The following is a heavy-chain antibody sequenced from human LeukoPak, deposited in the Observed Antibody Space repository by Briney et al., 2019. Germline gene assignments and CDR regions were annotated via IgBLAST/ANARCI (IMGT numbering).Heavy chain of an antibody. CDR3: ARISLSGWVNDH. J-gene: IGHJ4*02. CDR1: GFTFGSHW. CDR2: ISSDGSST. D-gene: IGHD6-19*01. Sequence: GGSLRLSCAASGFTFGSHWMHWVRQAPGKGLVWVTRISSDGSSTRYADSVKGRFTISRDNAKNTLYLQMSSLRAEDTAMYYCARISLSGWVNDHWGQGTLVTVSS. V-gene: IGHV3-74*01.